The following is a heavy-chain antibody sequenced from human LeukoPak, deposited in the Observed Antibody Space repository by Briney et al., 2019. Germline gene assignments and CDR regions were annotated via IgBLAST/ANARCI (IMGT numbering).Heavy chain of an antibody. V-gene: IGHV4-59*01. Sequence: SETLSLTCTVSGGSISSYYWSWIRQPPGKGLEWIGYIYYSGSTNYNPSLKSRVTISVDTSKNQFSLKLSSVTAADTAVYYCAREGQLPDAFDIWGQGTMVTVSS. CDR2: IYYSGST. J-gene: IGHJ3*02. D-gene: IGHD5-18*01. CDR1: GGSISSYY. CDR3: AREGQLPDAFDI.